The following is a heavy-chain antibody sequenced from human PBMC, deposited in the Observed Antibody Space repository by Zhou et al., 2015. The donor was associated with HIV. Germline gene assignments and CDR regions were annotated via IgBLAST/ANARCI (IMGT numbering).Heavy chain of an antibody. CDR2: IIPVFDTA. D-gene: IGHD4-17*01. J-gene: IGHJ1*01. Sequence: QVQLVQSGAELRKPESSVRVSCRTYGAAFNTFNINWIRQAPGRGLEWMGGIIPVFDTADYARKFQGKVTITVDASTKTGFLELRNLRPDDTAVYYCARGLAYGDSQVFFPQWGQGTLVTVSA. CDR1: GAAFNTFN. V-gene: IGHV1-69*01. CDR3: ARGLAYGDSQVFFPQ.